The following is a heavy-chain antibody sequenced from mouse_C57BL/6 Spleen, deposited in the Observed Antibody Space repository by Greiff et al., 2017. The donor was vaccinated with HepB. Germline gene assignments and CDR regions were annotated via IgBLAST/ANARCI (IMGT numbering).Heavy chain of an antibody. CDR3: ARDYGTVVARNYAMDY. CDR1: GYTFTSYW. CDR2: INPSNGGT. Sequence: QVQLQQPGTELVKPGASVKLSCKASGYTFTSYWMHWVKQRPGQGLEWIGNINPSNGGTNYNEKFKSKATLTVDKSSSTAYMQLSSLTSEDSAVYYCARDYGTVVARNYAMDYWGQGTSVTVSS. D-gene: IGHD1-1*01. J-gene: IGHJ4*01. V-gene: IGHV1-53*01.